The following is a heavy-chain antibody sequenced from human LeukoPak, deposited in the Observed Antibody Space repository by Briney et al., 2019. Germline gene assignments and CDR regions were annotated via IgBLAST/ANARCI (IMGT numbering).Heavy chain of an antibody. Sequence: GASVKVSCKASGYTFAAYYMYWVRQAPGQGLEWMGWINPNTGGTNSAQKFQGRVTMTRDTSISTAYMELSRLRSDDTAVYYCASHLGAGIQLWNGYYMDVWGKGTTVTVSS. D-gene: IGHD5-18*01. V-gene: IGHV1-2*02. CDR3: ASHLGAGIQLWNGYYMDV. CDR1: GYTFAAYY. J-gene: IGHJ6*03. CDR2: INPNTGGT.